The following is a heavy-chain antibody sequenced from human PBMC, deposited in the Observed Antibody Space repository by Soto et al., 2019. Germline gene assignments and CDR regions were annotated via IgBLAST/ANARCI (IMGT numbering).Heavy chain of an antibody. D-gene: IGHD3-22*01. J-gene: IGHJ4*02. Sequence: EVQLVESGGGLVQPGGSLRLSCAASGFTFSSYEMNWVRQAPGKGLEWVSYISSSGSTIYYADSVKGRFTISRDNAKNSLYLQMNSLRAEDTAVYYCASDSDSSPSDYWGQGTLVTVSS. CDR3: ASDSDSSPSDY. CDR2: ISSSGSTI. V-gene: IGHV3-48*03. CDR1: GFTFSSYE.